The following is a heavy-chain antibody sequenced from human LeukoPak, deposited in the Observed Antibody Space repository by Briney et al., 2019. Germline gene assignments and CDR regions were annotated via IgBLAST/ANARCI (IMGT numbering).Heavy chain of an antibody. J-gene: IGHJ4*02. D-gene: IGHD4-17*01. Sequence: SETLSLTCTVSGGSISSYYWSWIRQPPGKGLEWIGYIYYSGSTNYNPSLKSRVTISVDTSKKYFSLNLSSVTAADTAIYYCVLSYVTTMTPSDYWGQGTLVTVSS. CDR2: IYYSGST. CDR3: VLSYVTTMTPSDY. V-gene: IGHV4-59*12. CDR1: GGSISSYY.